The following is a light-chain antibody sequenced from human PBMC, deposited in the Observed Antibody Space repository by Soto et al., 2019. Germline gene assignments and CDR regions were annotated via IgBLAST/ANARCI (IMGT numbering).Light chain of an antibody. CDR3: QQYCSSPWT. V-gene: IGKV3-20*01. CDR2: GAS. Sequence: ETVLTQSPGTLYLSPGERATLSCMASQTIRSNYLAWYRQTPGQAPRLLIYGASNRATGIADRFSGSGSGTDFALIISRLEPEDFALYYCQQYCSSPWTFGQGTKVEIK. CDR1: QTIRSNY. J-gene: IGKJ1*01.